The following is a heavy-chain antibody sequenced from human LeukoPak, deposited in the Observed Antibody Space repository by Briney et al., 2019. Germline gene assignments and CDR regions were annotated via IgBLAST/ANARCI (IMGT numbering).Heavy chain of an antibody. V-gene: IGHV1-2*02. CDR2: INPNSGGT. CDR1: GYTFTCYY. D-gene: IGHD2-15*01. CDR3: ATADHGSGACCYTFHP. J-gene: IGHJ1*01. Sequence: ASVKVSCKASGYTFTCYYMHWVRQAPGQGLEWMGWINPNSGGTNYAQKFQGRVTMTRDTSISTAYMELSSLRSDDTAVYYCATADHGSGACCYTFHPWGQGTLVTVSS.